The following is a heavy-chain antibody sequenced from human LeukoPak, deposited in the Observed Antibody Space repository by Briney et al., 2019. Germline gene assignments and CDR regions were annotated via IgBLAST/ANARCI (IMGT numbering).Heavy chain of an antibody. Sequence: PSETLSLTCAVYGGSFSGYYWSWIRQPPGKGLEWIGEINHSGSTYYNPSLKSRVTISVDTSKNQFSLKLSSVTAADTAVYYCARHIPYSSGWYGVGYWGQGTLVTVSS. V-gene: IGHV4-34*01. CDR3: ARHIPYSSGWYGVGY. J-gene: IGHJ4*02. CDR1: GGSFSGYY. D-gene: IGHD6-19*01. CDR2: INHSGST.